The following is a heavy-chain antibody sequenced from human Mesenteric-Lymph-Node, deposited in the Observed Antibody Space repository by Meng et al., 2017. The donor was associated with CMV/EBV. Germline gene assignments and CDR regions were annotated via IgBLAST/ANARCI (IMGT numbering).Heavy chain of an antibody. CDR1: GYTFTSYG. CDR2: ISAYNGNT. V-gene: IGHV1-18*01. Sequence: GYTFTSYGISWVRQAPGQGLEWMGWISAYNGNTNYAQKLQGRVTMTTDTFTSTAYMELRSLRSDDTAVYYCARDKYYYDSSGYQVDYWGQGTLVTVSS. D-gene: IGHD3-22*01. CDR3: ARDKYYYDSSGYQVDY. J-gene: IGHJ4*02.